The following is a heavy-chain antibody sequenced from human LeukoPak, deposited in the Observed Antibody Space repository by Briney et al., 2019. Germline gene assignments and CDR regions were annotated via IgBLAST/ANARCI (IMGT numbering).Heavy chain of an antibody. J-gene: IGHJ6*03. CDR2: IGTAGDT. CDR1: GFTFSSYD. V-gene: IGHV3-13*01. CDR3: ARAGGDYYYYYMDV. Sequence: GGSLRLSCAASGFTFSSYDMHWVRQAPGKGLEWVSAIGTAGDTFYPGSVKGRFAISRENAKNSLYLQMNSLRAGDTAVYYCARAGGDYYYYYMDVWGKGTTVTVSS. D-gene: IGHD4-17*01.